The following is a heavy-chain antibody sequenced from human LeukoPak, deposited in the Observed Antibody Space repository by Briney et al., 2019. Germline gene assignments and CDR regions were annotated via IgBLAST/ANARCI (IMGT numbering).Heavy chain of an antibody. J-gene: IGHJ4*02. CDR3: AKGSGRRYFDWLNDY. CDR2: ISYDGSNK. CDR1: GFTFSTYG. V-gene: IGHV3-30*18. Sequence: PGGSLRLSCAASGFTFSTYGMHWVRQAPGKGLEWVAVISYDGSNKYYADSVKGRFTISRDNSKNTLYLQMSSLRAEDTAVYYCAKGSGRRYFDWLNDYWGQGTLVAVSS. D-gene: IGHD3-9*01.